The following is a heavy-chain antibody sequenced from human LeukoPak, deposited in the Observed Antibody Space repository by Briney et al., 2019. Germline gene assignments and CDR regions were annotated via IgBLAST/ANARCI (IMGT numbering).Heavy chain of an antibody. Sequence: GRSLRLSCAASGFTFSSYGMHWVRQAPGKGLEWVAVIWYGGSNKYYADSVKGRFTVSRDNSKNTLYLQMNSLRAEDTAVYYCAKDGYDFWSGYPDYYYMDVWGKGTTVTVSS. CDR1: GFTFSSYG. D-gene: IGHD3-3*01. V-gene: IGHV3-30*18. J-gene: IGHJ6*03. CDR3: AKDGYDFWSGYPDYYYMDV. CDR2: IWYGGSNK.